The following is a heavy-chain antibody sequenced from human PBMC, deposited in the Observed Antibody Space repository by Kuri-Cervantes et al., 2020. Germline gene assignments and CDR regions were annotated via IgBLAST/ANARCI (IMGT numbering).Heavy chain of an antibody. V-gene: IGHV3-21*01. Sequence: GESLKISCAASGFTFDDYAMHWVRQAPGKGLEWVSSISSSSSYIYYADSVKGRFTISRDNAKNSLYLQMNSLRAEDTAVYYCARDDGVITMVVEDSHDAFDIWGQGTMVTVSS. CDR3: ARDDGVITMVVEDSHDAFDI. CDR2: ISSSSSYI. J-gene: IGHJ3*02. CDR1: GFTFDDYA. D-gene: IGHD3-22*01.